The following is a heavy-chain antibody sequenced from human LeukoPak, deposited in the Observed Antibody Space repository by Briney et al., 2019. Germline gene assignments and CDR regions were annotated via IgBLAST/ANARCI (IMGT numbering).Heavy chain of an antibody. J-gene: IGHJ4*02. V-gene: IGHV1-46*01. Sequence: ASVKVSCKASGYTFTSFHMHWVRQAPGQGLEWVGIINPSGGGTSYPQKFQGRVTMTRDTSTSTVYMELGSLRSEDTAVYYCARAPHSSAGDNFDYWGQGTLVTVSS. CDR1: GYTFTSFH. D-gene: IGHD2-15*01. CDR2: INPSGGGT. CDR3: ARAPHSSAGDNFDY.